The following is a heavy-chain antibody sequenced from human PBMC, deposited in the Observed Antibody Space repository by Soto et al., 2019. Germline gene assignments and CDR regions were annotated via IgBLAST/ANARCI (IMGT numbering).Heavy chain of an antibody. CDR1: GFTFSSYG. V-gene: IGHV3-30*18. J-gene: IGHJ4*02. CDR2: IPYDGSYK. Sequence: QVQLVESGGGVVQPGRSLRLSCVVSGFTFSSYGMHWVRQAPGKGLEWVAVIPYDGSYKYYADSVKGRFTISRDNSKNTLYLQMNSLRAEDTAVYYCAKEGGWYLESWGQGALVTVSS. CDR3: AKEGGWYLES. D-gene: IGHD6-19*01.